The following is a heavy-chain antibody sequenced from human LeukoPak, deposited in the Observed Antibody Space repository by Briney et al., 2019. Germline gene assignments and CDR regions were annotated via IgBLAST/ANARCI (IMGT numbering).Heavy chain of an antibody. Sequence: GGSLRLSCAAPGFTFSDYYMSWIRQAPGKGLEWVSYISSSSSYTNYADSVKGRFTISRDNAKNSLYLQMNSLRAEDTAVYYCARDLLVVPAAIGWFDPWGQGTLVTVSP. V-gene: IGHV3-11*06. D-gene: IGHD2-2*02. J-gene: IGHJ5*02. CDR3: ARDLLVVPAAIGWFDP. CDR1: GFTFSDYY. CDR2: ISSSSSYT.